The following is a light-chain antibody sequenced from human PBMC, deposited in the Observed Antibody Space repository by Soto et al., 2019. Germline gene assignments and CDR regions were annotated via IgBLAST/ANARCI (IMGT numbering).Light chain of an antibody. J-gene: IGKJ5*01. CDR1: QSVATTF. V-gene: IGKV3-20*01. CDR3: QQYGTSPPIT. CDR2: GAS. Sequence: EIVLTQSPGTLSLSPGERATLSCRASQSVATTFLAWYQQKPGQAPRLLIYGASSRATSIPDRFSGSGSGTDFTLTISRLEPEDFAVYSCQQYGTSPPITFGQGTRLEIK.